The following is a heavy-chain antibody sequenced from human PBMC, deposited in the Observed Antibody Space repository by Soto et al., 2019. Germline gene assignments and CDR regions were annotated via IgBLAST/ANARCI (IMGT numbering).Heavy chain of an antibody. CDR3: ATVGTTSPSPAWFDP. Sequence: SETLSLTCTVSGASISSSNYYWGWIRQPPGKRLEWLRRVYNSGNTYYKQSLKNRVTMSVDTSRNQFSLKLNSVTAADTGFYYCATVGTTSPSPAWFDPWGQGTLVTVSS. J-gene: IGHJ5*02. V-gene: IGHV4-39*01. D-gene: IGHD1-7*01. CDR1: GASISSSNYY. CDR2: VYNSGNT.